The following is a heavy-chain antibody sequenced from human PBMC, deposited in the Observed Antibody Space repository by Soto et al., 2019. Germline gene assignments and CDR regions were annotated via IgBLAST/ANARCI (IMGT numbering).Heavy chain of an antibody. V-gene: IGHV3-30*18. CDR3: AKGGEVGGVLGDH. J-gene: IGHJ4*02. Sequence: GGSLRLSCEASGFAFNKFGMHWVRQAPGKGLEWVAFISYDGSYQYYADSVQGRLTITRDNSMNTLNMQLNSLRREDTAVYYCAKGGEVGGVLGDHWGQGTLVTVSS. D-gene: IGHD1-26*01. CDR1: GFAFNKFG. CDR2: ISYDGSYQ.